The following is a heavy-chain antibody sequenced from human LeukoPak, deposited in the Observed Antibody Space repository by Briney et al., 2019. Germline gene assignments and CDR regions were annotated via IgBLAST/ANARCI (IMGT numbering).Heavy chain of an antibody. V-gene: IGHV3-43*02. CDR1: GLTFQNTW. CDR3: AKDMTLSSGWYYYYYYYGMDV. Sequence: GGSLRLSCAASGLTFQNTWMHWIRQAPGKGLEWVSLISGDGGSTYYADSVKGRFTISRDNSKNSLYLQMNSLRTEDTALYYCAKDMTLSSGWYYYYYYYGMDVWGQGTTVTVSS. J-gene: IGHJ6*02. D-gene: IGHD6-19*01. CDR2: ISGDGGST.